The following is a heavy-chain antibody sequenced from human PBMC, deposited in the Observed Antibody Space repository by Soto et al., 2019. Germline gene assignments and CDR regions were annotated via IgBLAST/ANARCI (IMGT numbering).Heavy chain of an antibody. D-gene: IGHD6-6*01. CDR2: VNTNSGNA. V-gene: IGHV1-8*01. J-gene: IGHJ6*02. CDR3: ARGWGAIGTRPYYYGMDV. CDR1: GYTFINYD. Sequence: QVPLVQSGAEVKKPGASVKVSCKASGYTFINYDINWVRQATGQGLEWMGWVNTNSGNAGYAQKFQGRVTMTRNTFIGTAYMELSSLRSEDTAVYYCARGWGAIGTRPYYYGMDVWGQGTTVTVSS.